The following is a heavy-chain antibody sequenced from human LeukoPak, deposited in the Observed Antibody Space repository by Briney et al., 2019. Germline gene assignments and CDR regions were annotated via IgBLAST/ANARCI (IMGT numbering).Heavy chain of an antibody. V-gene: IGHV4-31*03. CDR1: GGSISSGGYY. CDR3: ARDHNGLFDY. Sequence: SQTLSLTCTVSGGSISSGGYYWSWIRQHPGKGLEWIGYIYYSGSTYYNPSLKSRVTISVDTSKNQFSLKLSSVTAADTAVYYCARDHNGLFDYWGQGTPVTVSS. J-gene: IGHJ4*02. D-gene: IGHD1-14*01. CDR2: IYYSGST.